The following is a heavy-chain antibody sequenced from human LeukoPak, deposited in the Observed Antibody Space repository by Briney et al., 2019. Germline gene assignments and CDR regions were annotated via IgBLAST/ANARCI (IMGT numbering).Heavy chain of an antibody. J-gene: IGHJ4*02. V-gene: IGHV4-34*01. CDR1: GGSFSGYY. CDR2: INHSGST. CDR3: ARGHPAMVTHDAVRFDY. Sequence: PSETLSLTCAVYGGSFSGYYWSWIRQPPGKGLEWIGEINHSGSTNYNPSLKSRVTISVDTSKNQFSLKLSSVTAADTAVYYCARGHPAMVTHDAVRFDYWGQGTLVTVSS. D-gene: IGHD5-18*01.